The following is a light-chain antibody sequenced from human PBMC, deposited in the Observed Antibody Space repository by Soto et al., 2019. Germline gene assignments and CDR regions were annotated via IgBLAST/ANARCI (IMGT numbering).Light chain of an antibody. CDR2: KAS. Sequence: DIPMTQSPSALSASVGDRVTITCRASQSIGRWLAWYQKKPGAAPRLLIYKASAVETGVPSRFSGSGSGTEFTLTITSLQPDDFATYYCQHPGTFGQGTTVEIK. V-gene: IGKV1-5*03. CDR3: QHPGT. J-gene: IGKJ1*01. CDR1: QSIGRW.